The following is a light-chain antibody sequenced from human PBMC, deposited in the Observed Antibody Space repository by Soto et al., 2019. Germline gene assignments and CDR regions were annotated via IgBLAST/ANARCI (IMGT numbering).Light chain of an antibody. CDR2: GAS. CDR1: QSVSSN. Sequence: EIVMTQSPATLSVSPGERATLSCRASQSVSSNLAWYQQKPGQAPRLLIYGASTRATGIPARFSGSVSGTDFTLTISRLEPEDFAVYYCQQYGSSRTFGQGTKVDIK. CDR3: QQYGSSRT. J-gene: IGKJ1*01. V-gene: IGKV3-20*01.